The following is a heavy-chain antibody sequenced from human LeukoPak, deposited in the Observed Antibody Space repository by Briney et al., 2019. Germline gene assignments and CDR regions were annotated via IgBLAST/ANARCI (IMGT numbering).Heavy chain of an antibody. D-gene: IGHD5-18*01. Sequence: ASVKVSCKASGYTFTSYYMHWVRQAPGQGLEWLGIIIPSGGSTSYAQKFQGRVTMTRDTSTSTVYMELSSLRSEDTAVYYCARARDVDTAMVTGFDYWGQGTLVTVSS. CDR1: GYTFTSYY. V-gene: IGHV1-46*01. CDR3: ARARDVDTAMVTGFDY. J-gene: IGHJ4*02. CDR2: IIPSGGST.